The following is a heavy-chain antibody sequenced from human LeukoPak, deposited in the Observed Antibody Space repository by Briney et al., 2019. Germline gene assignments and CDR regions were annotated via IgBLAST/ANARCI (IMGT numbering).Heavy chain of an antibody. CDR3: ARGLRVDTVPFDY. Sequence: ASVKVSCKASGYTFTSYDINWVRQATGQGLGWMGWMNPNSGNTGYAQKLQGRVTMTTDTSTSTAYMELMSLRSDDTAVYYCARGLRVDTVPFDYWGQGTLVTVSS. CDR2: MNPNSGNT. CDR1: GYTFTSYD. V-gene: IGHV1-8*01. D-gene: IGHD5-18*01. J-gene: IGHJ4*02.